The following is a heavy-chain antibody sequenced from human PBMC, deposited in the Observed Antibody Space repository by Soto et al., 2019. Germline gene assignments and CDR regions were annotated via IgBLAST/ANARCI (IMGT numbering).Heavy chain of an antibody. J-gene: IGHJ5*02. V-gene: IGHV4-59*01. Sequence: SETLSLTCTVSGGSISGYYWIWIRQPPGKGLEWIGYIYYSGSTNYNPSLKSRVTISVDTSKNQFSLKLSSVTAADTAVYYCARDPIGYGGWFDPWGQGTLVTVSS. CDR3: ARDPIGYGGWFDP. CDR1: GGSISGYY. CDR2: IYYSGST. D-gene: IGHD5-12*01.